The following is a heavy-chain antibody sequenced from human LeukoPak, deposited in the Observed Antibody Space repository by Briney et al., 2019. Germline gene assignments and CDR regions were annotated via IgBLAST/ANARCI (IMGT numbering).Heavy chain of an antibody. V-gene: IGHV3-48*01. CDR3: ASPIRFHDAFDI. CDR2: ISSSSSTI. J-gene: IGHJ3*02. Sequence: GGXXXXSXAXSGFTFSSYSMSWVRQAPGKGREWVSYISSSSSTISYSDSLKGRFTIPRDNAKNSLYLQMNSLRAEDTAVYYCASPIRFHDAFDIWGQGTMVTVSS. D-gene: IGHD3-3*01. CDR1: GFTFSSYS.